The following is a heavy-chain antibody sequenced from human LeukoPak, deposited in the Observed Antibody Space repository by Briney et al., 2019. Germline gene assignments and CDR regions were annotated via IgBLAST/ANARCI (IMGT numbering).Heavy chain of an antibody. V-gene: IGHV1-2*04. CDR2: INPNSGGT. CDR1: GYTFTGYY. Sequence: ASVKVSCKASGYTFTGYYMHWVRQAPGQGLEWMGWINPNSGGTNYAQKFQGWVTMPRDTSISTAYMELSRLRSDDTAVYYCARDLWSGIAAAGSSYYYGMDVWGQGTTVTVSS. J-gene: IGHJ6*02. CDR3: ARDLWSGIAAAGSSYYYGMDV. D-gene: IGHD6-13*01.